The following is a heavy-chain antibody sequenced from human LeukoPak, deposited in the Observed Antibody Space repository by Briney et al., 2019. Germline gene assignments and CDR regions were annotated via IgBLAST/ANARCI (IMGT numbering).Heavy chain of an antibody. CDR2: INHSGST. CDR3: ARASSSGYYYYFFDY. D-gene: IGHD3-22*01. J-gene: IGHJ4*02. V-gene: IGHV4-34*01. Sequence: SGTLSLTCAVYGGSFSGYYWSWIRQPPGKGLEWIGEINHSGSTNYNPSLKSRVTISVDTSKNQFSLKLSSVTAADTAVYYCARASSSGYYYYFFDYWGQGTLVTVSS. CDR1: GGSFSGYY.